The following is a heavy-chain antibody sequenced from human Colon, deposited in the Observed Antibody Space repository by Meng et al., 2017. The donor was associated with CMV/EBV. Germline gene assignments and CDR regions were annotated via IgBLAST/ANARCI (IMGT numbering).Heavy chain of an antibody. CDR3: AKEGEDNWFDP. J-gene: IGHJ5*02. V-gene: IGHV4-61*08. CDR2: IYYSGST. Sequence: SGPTLVKPTQTLTLTCTVSGGSVSSGGYYWTWIRQPPGKGLEWIGYIYYSGSTNYNPSLKSRVTISADTSKNLFSLKLSSVTAADTAVYFCAKEGEDNWFDPWGPGISVTVSS. CDR1: GGSVSSGGYY. D-gene: IGHD2-21*01.